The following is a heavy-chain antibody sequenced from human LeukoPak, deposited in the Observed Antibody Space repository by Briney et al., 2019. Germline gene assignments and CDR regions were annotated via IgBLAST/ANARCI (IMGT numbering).Heavy chain of an antibody. CDR3: ARGLGAFDI. Sequence: GGSLRLSCAASGFTFSHYGMHWVRQAPGKGLEWVANIKQDGSEKYYVDSVKGRFTISRDNAKNSLFLQMNSLRAEDTAVYYCARGLGAFDIWGQGTMVTVSS. CDR2: IKQDGSEK. V-gene: IGHV3-7*01. D-gene: IGHD7-27*01. J-gene: IGHJ3*02. CDR1: GFTFSHYG.